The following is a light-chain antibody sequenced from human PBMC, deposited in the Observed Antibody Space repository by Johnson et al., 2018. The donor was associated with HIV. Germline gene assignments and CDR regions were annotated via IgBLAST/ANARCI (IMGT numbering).Light chain of an antibody. CDR2: DNN. CDR1: SSNIGNNY. J-gene: IGLJ1*01. Sequence: QSMLTQPPSVSAAPGQKVTISCSGSSSNIGNNYVSWYQQFPGTAPKLLIYDNNKRPSGIPDRFSGSKSCTSATLGITGLQTGDEADYYCGTWDTSLSAGGVFGTGTKVTVL. CDR3: GTWDTSLSAGGV. V-gene: IGLV1-51*01.